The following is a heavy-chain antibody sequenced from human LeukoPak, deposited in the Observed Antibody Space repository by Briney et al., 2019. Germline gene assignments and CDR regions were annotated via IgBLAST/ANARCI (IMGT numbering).Heavy chain of an antibody. D-gene: IGHD2-15*01. J-gene: IGHJ4*02. CDR1: GFXVSSNY. Sequence: GGSLRLSCAASGFXVSSNYISWVRQAPGKGLEWVSVIYSGGSTYYADSVKGRFTISRDNSKNTLYLQMNSLRAEDTAVYYCARGRAVAATFFDYWGQGTLVTVSS. V-gene: IGHV3-53*01. CDR3: ARGRAVAATFFDY. CDR2: IYSGGST.